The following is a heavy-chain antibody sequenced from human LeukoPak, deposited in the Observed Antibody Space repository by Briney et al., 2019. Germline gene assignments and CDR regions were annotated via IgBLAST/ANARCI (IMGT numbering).Heavy chain of an antibody. CDR2: IYHSGNS. Sequence: SETLSLTCTVSGYSISSGFYWGWIQQPPGKGLEWIGSIYHSGNSYYNPSLKSRVTISVDTSKNQFSLKLSSVTAADTAVYYCARGIGGSGTYYKWPFDFWGQGTLVTVSS. D-gene: IGHD3-10*01. J-gene: IGHJ4*02. V-gene: IGHV4-38-2*02. CDR3: ARGIGGSGTYYKWPFDF. CDR1: GYSISSGFY.